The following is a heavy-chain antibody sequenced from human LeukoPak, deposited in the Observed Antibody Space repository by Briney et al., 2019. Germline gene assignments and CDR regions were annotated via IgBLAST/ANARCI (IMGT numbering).Heavy chain of an antibody. J-gene: IGHJ6*03. CDR2: IITILGIA. Sequence: GASVKVSCKASGGTFSSYTISWVRQAPGQGLEWMGRIITILGIANYAQKVQGRVTITADKSTSTAYLELSSLRSEDTAVYYCARAGVRDCSSTSCYPYYYYYYYMDVWGKGTTVTVPS. D-gene: IGHD2-2*01. CDR1: GGTFSSYT. V-gene: IGHV1-69*02. CDR3: ARAGVRDCSSTSCYPYYYYYYYMDV.